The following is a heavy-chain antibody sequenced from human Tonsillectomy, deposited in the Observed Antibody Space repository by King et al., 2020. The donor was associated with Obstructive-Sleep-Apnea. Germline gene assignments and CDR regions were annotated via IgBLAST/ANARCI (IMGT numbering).Heavy chain of an antibody. CDR2: IWYDGSNQ. CDR1: GFMFSSYG. Sequence: VQLVESGGGVVQPGRSLRLSCAASGFMFSSYGMHWVRQAPGKGLEWVAVIWYDGSNQYYADSVKGRFTISRDISKNTLSLQMNSLRAGDTAVYYCARGYGYNHNAFDIWGQGTMVSVSS. CDR3: ARGYGYNHNAFDI. D-gene: IGHD5-24*01. J-gene: IGHJ3*02. V-gene: IGHV3-33*01.